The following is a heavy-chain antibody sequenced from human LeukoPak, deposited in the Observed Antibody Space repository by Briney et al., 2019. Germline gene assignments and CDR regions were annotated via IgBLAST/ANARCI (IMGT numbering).Heavy chain of an antibody. CDR1: GYTFADYF. J-gene: IGHJ4*02. CDR3: ARDVSSTSNWEFDY. V-gene: IGHV1-2*06. CDR2: INPNSGGT. D-gene: IGHD1-26*01. Sequence: GASVKVSCKTSGYTFADYFIHWVRQAPGQGLEWMGRINPNSGGTEYEQEFQGRVTMTRDTSISTAYVEVNRLISDDTAIYYCARDVSSTSNWEFDYWGQGTLVTVSS.